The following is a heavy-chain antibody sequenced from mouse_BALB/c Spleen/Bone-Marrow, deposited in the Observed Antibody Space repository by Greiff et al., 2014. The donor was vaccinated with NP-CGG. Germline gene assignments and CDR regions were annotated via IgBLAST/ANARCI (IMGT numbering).Heavy chain of an antibody. J-gene: IGHJ4*01. D-gene: IGHD1-1*01. CDR3: ARRLRSAMDY. CDR2: IDPANGTT. V-gene: IGHV14-3*02. Sequence: EVQLQQSGAELVKPGASVKLSCTASGFNIKDTYIHWVKQRPEQGLEWIGRIDPANGTTKYDPKFQGKATITADTSSNTAYLQLSSLTSEDTAVYYCARRLRSAMDYWGQGTSVTASS. CDR1: GFNIKDTY.